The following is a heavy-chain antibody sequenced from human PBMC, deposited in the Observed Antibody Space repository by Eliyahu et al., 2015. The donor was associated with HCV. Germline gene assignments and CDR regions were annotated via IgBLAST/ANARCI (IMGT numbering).Heavy chain of an antibody. CDR1: GGSISSSSYY. Sequence: QLQLQESGPGLVKPSETLSXTCTVXGGSISSSSYYWGXIRQPPGKGLEWVGSIYYSGSTYYNPSLKSRITISVDTSKNQFSLKLSSVTAADTAVYYCARARWFGELRFDPWGQGTLVTVSS. CDR3: ARARWFGELRFDP. V-gene: IGHV4-39*01. CDR2: IYYSGST. D-gene: IGHD3-10*01. J-gene: IGHJ5*02.